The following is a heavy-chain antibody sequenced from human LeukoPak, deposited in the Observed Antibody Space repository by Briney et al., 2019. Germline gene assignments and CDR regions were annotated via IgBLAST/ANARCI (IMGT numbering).Heavy chain of an antibody. Sequence: GGSLRLSCAASGFTFSSYGMHWVRQAPGKGLDWVAFIHHDGSNKYYADSVKGRFTISRDNSKNTLYLQMNSLKPEDTAVYYCTKPHFDYWGQGTLVTVSS. CDR1: GFTFSSYG. CDR3: TKPHFDY. J-gene: IGHJ4*02. V-gene: IGHV3-30*02. CDR2: IHHDGSNK.